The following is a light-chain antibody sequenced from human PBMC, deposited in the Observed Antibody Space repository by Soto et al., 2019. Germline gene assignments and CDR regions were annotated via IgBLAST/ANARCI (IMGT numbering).Light chain of an antibody. V-gene: IGKV1-39*01. CDR1: QSISSY. CDR2: AAS. CDR3: QQSYSTPRT. Sequence: DIQMTQSPSSLSASVGDRVTITCRASQSISSYLNWYQQKPGKAPKLLIYAASSLQSEVPSRFSGSGSWTYFTLTISSLQPEDFSTYYCQQSYSTPRTFGGGTKVEIK. J-gene: IGKJ4*01.